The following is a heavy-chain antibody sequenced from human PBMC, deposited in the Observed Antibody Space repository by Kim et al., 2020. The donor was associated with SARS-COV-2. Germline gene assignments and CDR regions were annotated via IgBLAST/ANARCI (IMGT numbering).Heavy chain of an antibody. CDR1: GFTFSSYG. CDR2: ISYDGSNK. CDR3: AKDVYYYGSGSPTPCWF. D-gene: IGHD3-10*01. V-gene: IGHV3-30*18. J-gene: IGHJ5*01. Sequence: GGSLRLSCAASGFTFSSYGMHWVRQAPGKGLEWVAVISYDGSNKYYADSVKGRFTISRDNSKNTLYLQMNSLRAEDTAVYYCAKDVYYYGSGSPTPCWF.